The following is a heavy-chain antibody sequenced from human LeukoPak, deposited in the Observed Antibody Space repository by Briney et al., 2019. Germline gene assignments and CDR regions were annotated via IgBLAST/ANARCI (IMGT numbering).Heavy chain of an antibody. Sequence: GGSLRLSCAASGFTFSSNSMSWVRQAPGKGLEWVSYISSSSSIVYYADSVKGRFTISRDNAKNTLYLQMNSLRAEDTAVYYCAKGVGVIVVDNFDYWGQGTLVTVSS. CDR1: GFTFSSNS. CDR2: ISSSSSIV. J-gene: IGHJ4*02. D-gene: IGHD3-22*01. CDR3: AKGVGVIVVDNFDY. V-gene: IGHV3-48*01.